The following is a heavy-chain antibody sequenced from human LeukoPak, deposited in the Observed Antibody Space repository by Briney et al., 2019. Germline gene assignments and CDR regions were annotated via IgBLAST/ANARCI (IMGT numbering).Heavy chain of an antibody. D-gene: IGHD4-23*01. CDR3: ARDRDHGGNWFDP. Sequence: GGSLRLSCAASGFTFSRYWMHWVRQAPGKGLVWVSRINSDGSSTDYADSVKGRFTISRDSAKSTLYLQMNSLRAEDTAVYYCARDRDHGGNWFDPWGQGTLVTVSS. V-gene: IGHV3-74*01. CDR1: GFTFSRYW. J-gene: IGHJ5*02. CDR2: INSDGSST.